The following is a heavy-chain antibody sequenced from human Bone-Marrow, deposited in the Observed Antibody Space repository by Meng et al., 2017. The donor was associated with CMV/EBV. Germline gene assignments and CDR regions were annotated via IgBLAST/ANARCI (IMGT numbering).Heavy chain of an antibody. CDR3: ARDLFEVTTDNYYYYGMDV. Sequence: GESLKISCAASGFNVGDHYMNWIRQAPGKGLEWVSYISSSVSGNTEYYADSVKGRFTISRDNAKNSLYLQMNSLRAEDTAVYYCARDLFEVTTDNYYYYGMDVWGQGTTVTVSS. CDR2: ISSSVSGNTE. CDR1: GFNVGDHY. J-gene: IGHJ6*02. V-gene: IGHV3-11*04. D-gene: IGHD4-11*01.